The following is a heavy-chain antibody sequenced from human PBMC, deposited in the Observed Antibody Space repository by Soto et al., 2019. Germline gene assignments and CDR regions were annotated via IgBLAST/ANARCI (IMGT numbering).Heavy chain of an antibody. V-gene: IGHV4-31*03. CDR3: AVDKKRDDYESSGPCGP. Sequence: QVQLQESGPGLVKPSQTLSLTCTVSGGPISSGGYSWSWIRRHPGKGLEWIGYIYYSGSTYYNPSLKGRVTMSEDTSKNQFALKLSSVTAAYTDVDYCAVDKKRDDYESSGPCGPLGQGTLVTVSA. CDR1: GGPISSGGYS. J-gene: IGHJ5*02. CDR2: IYYSGST. D-gene: IGHD3-22*01.